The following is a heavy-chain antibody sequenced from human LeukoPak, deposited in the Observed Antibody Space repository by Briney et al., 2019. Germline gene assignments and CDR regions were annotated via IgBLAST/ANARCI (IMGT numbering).Heavy chain of an antibody. D-gene: IGHD6-13*01. CDR1: GYSFSTYW. Sequence: GESLKISCKGSGYSFSTYWIGWVRQMPGKGLEWMGIIYPGDSDTRYSPSFQGQVTISADKSISTAYLQWSSLKASDTAMYYCASAVSYSASWNAFDIWGQGTMVTVSS. CDR3: ASAVSYSASWNAFDI. J-gene: IGHJ3*02. CDR2: IYPGDSDT. V-gene: IGHV5-51*01.